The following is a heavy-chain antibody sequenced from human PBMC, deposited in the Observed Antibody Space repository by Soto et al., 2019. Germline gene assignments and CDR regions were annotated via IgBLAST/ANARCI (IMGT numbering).Heavy chain of an antibody. Sequence: GASVKVSCKASGYTFPNYGISWVRLAPGQGLEWVGWRSPYNGNTNYAQRFQGRVTMTTDTSTRTAYMVLRSLRSDDTAVYYCARHPAAPSTPGRLTRVNWFDPWGQGTLVTVSS. CDR1: GYTFPNYG. CDR2: RSPYNGNT. V-gene: IGHV1-18*04. J-gene: IGHJ5*02. CDR3: ARHPAAPSTPGRLTRVNWFDP. D-gene: IGHD6-13*01.